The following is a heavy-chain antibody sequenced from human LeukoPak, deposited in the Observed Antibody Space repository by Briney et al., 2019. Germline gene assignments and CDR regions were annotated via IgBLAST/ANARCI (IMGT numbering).Heavy chain of an antibody. CDR2: IYYSGST. J-gene: IGHJ6*02. CDR3: RLAAYYYYGMDV. Sequence: SETLSLTCTVSGGSISSYYWSWIRQPPGKGLEWIGYIYYSGSTNYNPSLKSRVTISVDTSKNQFSLKLSSVTAADTAVYYCRLAAYYYYGMDVWGQGTTVTVSS. D-gene: IGHD6-19*01. CDR1: GGSISSYY. V-gene: IGHV4-59*12.